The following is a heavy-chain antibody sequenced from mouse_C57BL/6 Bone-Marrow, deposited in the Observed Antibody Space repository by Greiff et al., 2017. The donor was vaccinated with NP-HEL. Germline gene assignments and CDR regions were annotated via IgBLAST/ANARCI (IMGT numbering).Heavy chain of an antibody. CDR2: IHPNSGST. CDR3: ASSYYGNFYFDY. CDR1: GYTFTSYW. D-gene: IGHD2-10*01. Sequence: QVQLQQPGAELVKPGASVKLSCKASGYTFTSYWMHWVKQRPGQGLEWIGMIHPNSGSTNYNEKFKSKATLTVDKSSSTAYMQLSSLTSEDSAVYYCASSYYGNFYFDYWGQGTTLTVSS. V-gene: IGHV1-64*01. J-gene: IGHJ2*01.